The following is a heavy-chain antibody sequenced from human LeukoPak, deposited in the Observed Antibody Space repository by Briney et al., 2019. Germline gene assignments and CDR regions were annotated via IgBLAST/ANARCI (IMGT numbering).Heavy chain of an antibody. CDR3: ARGSTVKDYYYYGMDV. CDR1: GFTVSSNY. CDR2: IYSGGST. V-gene: IGHV3-66*01. J-gene: IGHJ6*02. D-gene: IGHD4-17*01. Sequence: PGGSLRLSCAASGFTVSSNYMSWVRQAPGKGLEWVSVIYSGGSTYYADSVKGRFTISRDNSKNTLYLQMNSLRAEDTAVYYCARGSTVKDYYYYGMDVWGQGTTVTVSS.